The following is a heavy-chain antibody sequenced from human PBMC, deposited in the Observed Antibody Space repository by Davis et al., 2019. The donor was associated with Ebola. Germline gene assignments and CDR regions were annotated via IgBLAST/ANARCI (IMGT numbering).Heavy chain of an antibody. CDR3: ARRQTDAAGSYWYFDL. Sequence: SETLSLTCTVSGGSISSSSYYWGWIRQPPRKGLEWIGSIYYSGSTYYNPSLKSRVTISVDTSKNQFSLKLSSVTAADTAVYYCARRQTDAAGSYWYFDLWGRGTLVTVSS. V-gene: IGHV4-39*01. D-gene: IGHD6-13*01. CDR2: IYYSGST. CDR1: GGSISSSSYY. J-gene: IGHJ2*01.